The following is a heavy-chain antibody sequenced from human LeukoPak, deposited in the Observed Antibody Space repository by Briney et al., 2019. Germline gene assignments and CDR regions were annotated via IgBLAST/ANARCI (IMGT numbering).Heavy chain of an antibody. CDR2: IYYSGST. CDR3: ARETGYNWVDY. D-gene: IGHD5-24*01. Sequence: SETLSLTCTVSGGSISSYYWSWIRQPPGKGLEWIGYIYYSGSTNYNPSLKSRVTISVDTSKNQFSLKLSSVTAADTAVYYCARETGYNWVDYWGQGTLVTVSS. CDR1: GGSISSYY. V-gene: IGHV4-59*12. J-gene: IGHJ4*02.